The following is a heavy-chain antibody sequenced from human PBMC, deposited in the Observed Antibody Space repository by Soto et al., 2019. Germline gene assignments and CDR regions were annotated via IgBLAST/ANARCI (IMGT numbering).Heavy chain of an antibody. J-gene: IGHJ4*02. Sequence: PSETLSLTCTVSGGSISSYYWSWIRQPPGKGLEWIGYIYYSGSTNYNPSLKSRVTISVDTSKNQFSLKLSSVTAADTAVYYCARHLPYCGGDCYSLDYWGQGTLDTVSS. CDR3: ARHLPYCGGDCYSLDY. CDR1: GGSISSYY. CDR2: IYYSGST. V-gene: IGHV4-59*08. D-gene: IGHD2-21*02.